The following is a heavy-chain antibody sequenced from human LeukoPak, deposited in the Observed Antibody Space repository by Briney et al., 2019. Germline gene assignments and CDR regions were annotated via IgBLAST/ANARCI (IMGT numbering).Heavy chain of an antibody. CDR2: IYYTGST. CDR3: ARDPTY. J-gene: IGHJ4*02. V-gene: IGHV4-59*01. CDR1: GDSINSYD. Sequence: SETLSLTCTVSGDSINSYDWTWIRQAPGKGLEWIGYIYYTGSTNYSPSLKSRVSISIDPSKNHFSLKLTSVTAADTAVYYCARDPTYWGQGILVTVSS.